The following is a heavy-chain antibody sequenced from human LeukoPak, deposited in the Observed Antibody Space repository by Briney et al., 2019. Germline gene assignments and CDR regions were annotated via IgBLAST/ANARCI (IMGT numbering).Heavy chain of an antibody. CDR2: IKHSGSP. J-gene: IGHJ4*02. V-gene: IGHV4-34*01. CDR3: ARGGGSSGYYYY. CDR1: GGSFSGYY. D-gene: IGHD3-22*01. Sequence: SETLSLTCAVYGGSFSGYYWSWISQPPGKGLEWIGEIKHSGSPNYNPSLKSRVTISVDTSKNQFSLKLSSVTAAASAVYYWARGGGSSGYYYYWGQGTLVTVSS.